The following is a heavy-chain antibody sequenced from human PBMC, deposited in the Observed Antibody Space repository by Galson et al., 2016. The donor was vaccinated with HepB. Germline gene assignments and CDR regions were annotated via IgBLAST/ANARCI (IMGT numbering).Heavy chain of an antibody. CDR3: AKDKSSSWYGYYYYYMDV. D-gene: IGHD6-13*01. Sequence: SLRLSCAASGFTFSSYAMSWVRQGPGTGLEWVSSISGSGGSTYYADSVKGRFTISRDNSKNTLYLQMNSLRAEDTAVYYCAKDKSSSWYGYYYYYMDVWGKGTTVTVSS. CDR1: GFTFSSYA. CDR2: ISGSGGST. V-gene: IGHV3-23*01. J-gene: IGHJ6*03.